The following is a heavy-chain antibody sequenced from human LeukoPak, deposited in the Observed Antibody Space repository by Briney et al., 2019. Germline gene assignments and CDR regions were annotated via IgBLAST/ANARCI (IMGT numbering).Heavy chain of an antibody. Sequence: SGGSLRLSCAASGFTFSSYAMSWVRQAPGKGLKWVSTINDNGADTYYADSVKGRFTISRDNSYNTVSLQMNSLRVEDTGVYYCAKGLRTGVGPYMGYHYYMDVWGKGATVTVSS. D-gene: IGHD3-16*01. CDR2: INDNGADT. CDR3: AKGLRTGVGPYMGYHYYMDV. V-gene: IGHV3-23*01. CDR1: GFTFSSYA. J-gene: IGHJ6*03.